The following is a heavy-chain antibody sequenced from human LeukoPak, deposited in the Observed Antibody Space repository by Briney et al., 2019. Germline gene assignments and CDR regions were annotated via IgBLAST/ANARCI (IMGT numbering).Heavy chain of an antibody. CDR2: IKQDGSEK. V-gene: IGHV3-7*01. Sequence: GESLKISCKGSGYSFTSYWIGWVRQAPGKGLEWVANIKQDGSEKYYVDSVKGRFTISRDNAKNSLYLQMNSLRAEDTAVYYCARDKEYYDSSALDYWGQGTLVTVSS. CDR3: ARDKEYYDSSALDY. J-gene: IGHJ4*02. CDR1: GYSFTSYW. D-gene: IGHD3-22*01.